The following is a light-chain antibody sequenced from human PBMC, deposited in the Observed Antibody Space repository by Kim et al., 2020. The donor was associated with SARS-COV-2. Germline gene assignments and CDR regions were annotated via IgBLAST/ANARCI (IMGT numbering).Light chain of an antibody. J-gene: IGLJ2*01. CDR2: VGTGGIVG. CDR1: RGYSNYK. Sequence: QPVLTQPPSASASLGASFTLTCTLSRGYSNYKVDWYQQRPGKGPRFVMRVGTGGIVGSKGDGIPDRFSVLGSGLNRYLTIKNIQEEDERGYHCGADPGSGSNCVLVFGGGTQLTVL. V-gene: IGLV9-49*01. CDR3: GADPGSGSNCVLV.